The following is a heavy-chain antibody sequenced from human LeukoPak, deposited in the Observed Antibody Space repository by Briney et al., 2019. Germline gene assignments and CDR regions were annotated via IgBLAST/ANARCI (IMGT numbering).Heavy chain of an antibody. CDR3: AKSRYYGSSGYYSDAFDV. J-gene: IGHJ3*01. CDR2: ISGIVGRT. Sequence: GLALTLSCPSYPFTFSSYPVSWVCRAPVKAVHGFSAISGIVGRTYYAVSVRRLFTISRDNSKNTLYLQVNTQRAEDTTVYYCAKSRYYGSSGYYSDAFDVWGQGEMVTVHS. D-gene: IGHD3-22*01. V-gene: IGHV3-23*01. CDR1: PFTFSSYP.